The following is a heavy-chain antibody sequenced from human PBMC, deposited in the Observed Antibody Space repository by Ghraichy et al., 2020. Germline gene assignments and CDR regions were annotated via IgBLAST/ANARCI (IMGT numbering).Heavy chain of an antibody. V-gene: IGHV3-21*01. CDR1: GLMFSPNT. J-gene: IGHJ6*02. CDR3: SRGGGAGTPVLYHMDV. CDR2: ISSSTRYI. Sequence: GSLTLSCVASGLMFSPNTMNWVRQAPGKGLEWVSSISSSTRYIYYADSVKGRFTISRDNAQNSLYLQMNSLRAEDTAVYYCSRGGGAGTPVLYHMDVWGLGTTVTVSS. D-gene: IGHD6-19*01.